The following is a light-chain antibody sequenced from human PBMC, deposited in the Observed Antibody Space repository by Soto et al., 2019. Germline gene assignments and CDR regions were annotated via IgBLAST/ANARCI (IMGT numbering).Light chain of an antibody. Sequence: QSVLTQPPSASGTPGQRVTLSCSGSSSNIGINVLSWYQQLPGAAPKLLIYSNDQRPSGVPDRFAGSKSGTSASLAISGLQSEDEAEYYCAAWEDSLNGYAFGPGTKVTVL. V-gene: IGLV1-44*01. J-gene: IGLJ1*01. CDR1: SSNIGINV. CDR3: AAWEDSLNGYA. CDR2: SND.